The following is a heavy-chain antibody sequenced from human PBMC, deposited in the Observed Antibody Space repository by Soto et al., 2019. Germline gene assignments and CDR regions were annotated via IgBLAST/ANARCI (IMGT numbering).Heavy chain of an antibody. Sequence: QPQLQESGPGLVKPSETLSLTCTVSGDSVTNRDYYWGWVRQPPGQGLEWVGSIEYSGGIHYNTSLTRRLSMPLGTSKNQLSLRLSSVTAADTAFYYCAISQGASRPWFGPWAQGIRVTVSS. J-gene: IGHJ5*02. D-gene: IGHD3-3*02. CDR1: GDSVTNRDYY. CDR3: AISQGASRPWFGP. V-gene: IGHV4-39*01. CDR2: IEYSGGI.